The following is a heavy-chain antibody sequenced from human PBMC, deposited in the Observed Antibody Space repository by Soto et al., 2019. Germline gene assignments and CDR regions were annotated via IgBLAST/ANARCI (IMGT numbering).Heavy chain of an antibody. J-gene: IGHJ4*01. D-gene: IGHD2-15*01. CDR3: TKARCSGDTCYVPDY. V-gene: IGHV3-23*01. CDR2: ISDSGGSP. CDR1: GFTFSSYT. Sequence: PGGSLRLSCAASGFTFSSYTMAWVRQAPGKGLEWVSSISDSGGSPYYADPVQGRFTISRDNFKNTVSLQMNSLRAEDTATYYCTKARCSGDTCYVPDYWGHGTLVTVSS.